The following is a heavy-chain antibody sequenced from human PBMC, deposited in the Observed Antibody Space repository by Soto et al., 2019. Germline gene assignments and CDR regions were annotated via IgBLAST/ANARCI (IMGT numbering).Heavy chain of an antibody. CDR3: AKDGSPRITIFGVVYNWFDP. CDR1: GFTFNNFA. CDR2: IDGSGLST. Sequence: GGSLRLSCAASGFTFNNFAMSWVRQAPGQGPEWVSAIDGSGLSTYYADSVKGRFAISRDNSKNTVYLQMNSLRAEDTAIYYCAKDGSPRITIFGVVYNWFDPWGQGTLVTVSS. D-gene: IGHD3-3*01. V-gene: IGHV3-23*01. J-gene: IGHJ5*02.